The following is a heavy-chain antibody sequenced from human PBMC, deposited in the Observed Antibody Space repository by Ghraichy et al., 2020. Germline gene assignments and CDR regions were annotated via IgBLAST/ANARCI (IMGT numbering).Heavy chain of an antibody. J-gene: IGHJ4*02. CDR1: GFTFSSYW. V-gene: IGHV3-7*01. D-gene: IGHD1-26*01. Sequence: GESLNISCAASGFTFSSYWMSWVRQAPGKGLEWVANIKQDGSEKYYVDSVKGRFTISRDNAKNSLYLQMNSLRAEDTAVYYCARTSGSYDYWGQGTLVTVSS. CDR3: ARTSGSYDY. CDR2: IKQDGSEK.